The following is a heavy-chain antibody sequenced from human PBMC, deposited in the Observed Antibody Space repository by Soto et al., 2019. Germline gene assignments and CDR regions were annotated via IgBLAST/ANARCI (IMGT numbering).Heavy chain of an antibody. J-gene: IGHJ4*02. CDR2: IITLFNTT. CDR1: GVTFSTTS. Sequence: QVQLVQSGAEVQKPGSSVKVSCTASGVTFSTTSIXXXXXXXXQGLEWMGGIITLFNTTKFAHKFQGRVTITADDSSNSAXXEXXXLRSXXXXXYXXXXXXXXLDFDHWGQGTLVTVSS. V-gene: IGHV1-69*01. CDR3: XXXXXXLDFDH.